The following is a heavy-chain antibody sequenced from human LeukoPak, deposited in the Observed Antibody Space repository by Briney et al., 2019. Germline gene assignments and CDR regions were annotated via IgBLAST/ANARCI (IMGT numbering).Heavy chain of an antibody. Sequence: GASVKVSCKASGYTFTSYDINWVRQATGQGLEWVGWMNPNSGNTGYAQKFQGRVTITRNTSISTAYMELSSLRSEDTAVDYCARGPRDSSGSSFDYWGQGTLVTVSS. CDR1: GYTFTSYD. CDR2: MNPNSGNT. V-gene: IGHV1-8*03. J-gene: IGHJ4*02. D-gene: IGHD3-22*01. CDR3: ARGPRDSSGSSFDY.